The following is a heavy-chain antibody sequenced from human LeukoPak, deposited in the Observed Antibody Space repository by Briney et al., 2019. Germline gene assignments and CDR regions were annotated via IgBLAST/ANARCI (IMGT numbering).Heavy chain of an antibody. CDR3: AKTGERDY. V-gene: IGHV3-7*01. D-gene: IGHD7-27*01. J-gene: IGHJ4*02. CDR1: GFTFSSYW. Sequence: PGGSLRLSCAASGFTFSSYWMTWVRQAPGKGLEWVANIKQDGTEQNYVDSVKGRFTISRDNAKNSLYLQMNSLRDEDTAVYYCAKTGERDYWGRGTLVTVSS. CDR2: IKQDGTEQ.